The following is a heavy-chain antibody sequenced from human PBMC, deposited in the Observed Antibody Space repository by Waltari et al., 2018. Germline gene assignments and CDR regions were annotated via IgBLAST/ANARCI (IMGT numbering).Heavy chain of an antibody. V-gene: IGHV3-23*01. CDR2: ISGSGGST. Sequence: EVQLLESGGGLVQPGGSLRLSCAASGFTFSIYDMSWVRQAPGKGLEWVSAISGSGGSTYYADSVKGRFTISRDNSKNTLYLQMNSLRAEDTAVYYCANTRYYYGSGSYALDYWGQGTLVTVSS. D-gene: IGHD3-10*01. J-gene: IGHJ4*02. CDR3: ANTRYYYGSGSYALDY. CDR1: GFTFSIYD.